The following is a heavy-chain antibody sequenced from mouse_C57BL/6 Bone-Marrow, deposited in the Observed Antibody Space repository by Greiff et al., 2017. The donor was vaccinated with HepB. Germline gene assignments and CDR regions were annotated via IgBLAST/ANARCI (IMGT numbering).Heavy chain of an antibody. D-gene: IGHD1-1*01. J-gene: IGHJ3*01. V-gene: IGHV1-26*01. CDR1: GYTFTDYY. CDR3: ASTTVVAPGFAY. Sequence: VQLQQSGPELVKPGASVKISCKASGYTFTDYYMNWVKQSHGKSLEWIGDINPNNGGTNYNEKFKSKATLTVDKSSSTAYMQLSSLTSEDSAVYYCASTTVVAPGFAYWGQGTLVTVSA. CDR2: INPNNGGT.